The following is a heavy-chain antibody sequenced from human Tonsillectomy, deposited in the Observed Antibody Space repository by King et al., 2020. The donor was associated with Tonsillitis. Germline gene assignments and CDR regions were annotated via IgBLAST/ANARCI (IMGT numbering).Heavy chain of an antibody. CDR1: GFTFRNSG. J-gene: IGHJ5*01. CDR2: LWHDGSIK. Sequence: VQLVESGGGVVQPGRSLTLSCAASGFTFRNSGMHWVRQRPGKGLEWVAVLWHDGSIKKYADSVQGRFAISRDNSKNTLFLQMDSLRAEDTAIYYCTRSCTGDCFGAFFDFWGPGTLVTVSS. V-gene: IGHV3-33*01. CDR3: TRSCTGDCFGAFFDF. D-gene: IGHD2-21*01.